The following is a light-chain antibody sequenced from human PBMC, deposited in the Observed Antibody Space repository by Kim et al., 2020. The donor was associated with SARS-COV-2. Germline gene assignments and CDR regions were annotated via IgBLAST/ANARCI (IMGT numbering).Light chain of an antibody. CDR3: TQVLQTPVT. Sequence: PASISCRSNQSLLHSNGYYFLDWYLQKPGQSPQLLIYVGSNRASGVPDRFSGSGSGTHFTLKISSVEAEDVGIYYCTQVLQTPVTFGGGTKVDIK. V-gene: IGKV2-28*01. J-gene: IGKJ4*01. CDR1: QSLLHSNGYYF. CDR2: VGS.